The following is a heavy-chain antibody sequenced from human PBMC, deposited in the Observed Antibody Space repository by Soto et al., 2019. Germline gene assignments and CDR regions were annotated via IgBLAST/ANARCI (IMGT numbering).Heavy chain of an antibody. D-gene: IGHD6-6*01. J-gene: IGHJ4*02. CDR2: INSSGSST. V-gene: IGHV3-74*01. CDR1: GVTFSSYW. CDR3: AKDQGLHAGIAARHGYFDY. Sequence: PGGSLRLSCAASGVTFSSYWMHWVRQAPGKGLVWVSRINSSGSSTYYADSVKGRFTISRDNSKNTLYLQMNSLRAEDTAVYYCAKDQGLHAGIAARHGYFDYWGQGTLVTVSS.